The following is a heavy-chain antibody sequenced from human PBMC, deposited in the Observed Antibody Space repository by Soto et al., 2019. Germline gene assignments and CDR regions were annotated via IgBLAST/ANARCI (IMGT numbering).Heavy chain of an antibody. CDR3: ARERSAAGAGWFDP. V-gene: IGHV1-8*02. J-gene: IGHJ5*02. Sequence: PPVKVSCKASGYTFTSYGINWLRQATGQGLEWMGWMNPNSGNTDYAQKFQGRVTMTRNTSISTAYMELSSLRSEDTAVYYCARERSAAGAGWFDPWGQGTLVTVSS. CDR2: MNPNSGNT. CDR1: GYTFTSYG. D-gene: IGHD6-13*01.